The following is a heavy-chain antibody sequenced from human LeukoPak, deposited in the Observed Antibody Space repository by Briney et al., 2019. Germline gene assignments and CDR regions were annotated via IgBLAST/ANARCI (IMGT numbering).Heavy chain of an antibody. V-gene: IGHV1-24*01. CDR1: GYTLTELS. D-gene: IGHD2-15*01. Sequence: ASVKVSCKVSGYTLTELSMHWVRQAPGKGLECMGGFDPEDGETIYAQRFQGRVTMTEDTSTDTAYMELSSLRSEDTAVYYCATRQGYCSGGSCYQNWFDPWGQGTLVTVSS. CDR2: FDPEDGET. J-gene: IGHJ5*02. CDR3: ATRQGYCSGGSCYQNWFDP.